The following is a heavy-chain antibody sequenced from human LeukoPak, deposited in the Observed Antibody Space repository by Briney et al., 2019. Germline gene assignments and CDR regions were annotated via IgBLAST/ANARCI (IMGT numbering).Heavy chain of an antibody. CDR2: IKSDGIDT. CDR3: VRDGSYKFDY. D-gene: IGHD1-26*01. V-gene: IGHV3-74*01. Sequence: GGSLRLSCEVSGFTFSNSWMHWVRQTPGKGLVWVSRIKSDGIDTLYADSVKGRFTISRDNAKNTAYLQMNSLRVEDTAVYYCVRDGSYKFDYWGQGTLVTVSS. J-gene: IGHJ4*02. CDR1: GFTFSNSW.